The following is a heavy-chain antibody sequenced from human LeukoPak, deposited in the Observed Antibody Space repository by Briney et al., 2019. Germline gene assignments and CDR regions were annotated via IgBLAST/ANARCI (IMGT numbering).Heavy chain of an antibody. CDR3: AKDAAGPEY. Sequence: GGSLRLSCAASGLTFSDYSMTWVRQAPGKGLFWVSGISTSGGATYYADSVKGRFSISRDNSRNTLYLQMNSLRAEDTAVYYCAKDAAGPEYWGQGTLVTV. D-gene: IGHD6-13*01. V-gene: IGHV3-23*01. J-gene: IGHJ4*02. CDR1: GLTFSDYS. CDR2: ISTSGGAT.